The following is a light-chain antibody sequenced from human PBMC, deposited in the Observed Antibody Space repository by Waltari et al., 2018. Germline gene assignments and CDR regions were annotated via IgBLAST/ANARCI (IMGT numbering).Light chain of an antibody. Sequence: QTVVTQEPSLHVSPGGTVTLTSALTSCSAPTTSSATWYRQTPGQSPRTLVDKGNSRSCGVPDRFSGSVLGNKAALTITGAQADDESDYFCSMYMGSGIWVFGGGTQLTVL. V-gene: IGLV8-61*01. CDR3: SMYMGSGIWV. CDR2: KGN. J-gene: IGLJ3*02. CDR1: SCSAPTTSS.